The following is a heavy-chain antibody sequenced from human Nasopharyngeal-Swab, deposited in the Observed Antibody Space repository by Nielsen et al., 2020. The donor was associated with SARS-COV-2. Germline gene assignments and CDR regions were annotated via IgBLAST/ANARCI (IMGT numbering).Heavy chain of an antibody. Sequence: GESLKISCAASGFTFSSYAMYWVRQAPGKGPEWVAVISHDGSNKYYADSVKGRFTISRDNSKNTLYLQMNSLRAEDTAVYYCARAGDCSGGSCYWARNYYYYMDVWGKGTTVTVSS. CDR1: GFTFSSYA. CDR3: ARAGDCSGGSCYWARNYYYYMDV. CDR2: ISHDGSNK. D-gene: IGHD2-15*01. J-gene: IGHJ6*03. V-gene: IGHV3-30-3*01.